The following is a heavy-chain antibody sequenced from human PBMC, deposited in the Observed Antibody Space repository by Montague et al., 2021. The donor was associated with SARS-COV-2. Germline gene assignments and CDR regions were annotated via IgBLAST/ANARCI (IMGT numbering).Heavy chain of an antibody. J-gene: IGHJ4*02. D-gene: IGHD3-3*01. CDR2: IYYSGST. CDR1: GGSINSGGYY. V-gene: IGHV4-31*03. Sequence: TLSLTCTVSGGSINSGGYYWSWIRQHPGKGLEWIGYIYYSGSTYYNPSLKSRVTISVDTSKNQFSLKLNSVTAADTAVYYCARAHRNIFGVVRTFDYWGQGTLVTVSS. CDR3: ARAHRNIFGVVRTFDY.